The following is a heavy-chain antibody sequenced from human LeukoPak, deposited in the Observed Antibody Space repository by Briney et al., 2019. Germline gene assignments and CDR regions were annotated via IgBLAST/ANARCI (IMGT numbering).Heavy chain of an antibody. CDR1: GFTFDDYG. V-gene: IGHV3-23*01. Sequence: PGGSLRLSCAASGFTFDDYGMSWVRQAPGKGLEWVSAISGSGGSTYYADSVKGRFTISRDNSKNTLYLQMNSLRAEDTAVYYCAKAAVVVAATPDYFDYWGQGTLVTVSS. J-gene: IGHJ4*02. CDR2: ISGSGGST. D-gene: IGHD2-15*01. CDR3: AKAAVVVAATPDYFDY.